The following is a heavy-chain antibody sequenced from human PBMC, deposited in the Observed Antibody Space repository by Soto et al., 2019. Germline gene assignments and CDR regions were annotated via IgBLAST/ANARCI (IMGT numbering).Heavy chain of an antibody. CDR2: IWYDGSNK. J-gene: IGHJ4*02. CDR1: GVIFSHYG. CDR3: ARDRNDAGDYVNDQ. Sequence: PGGSLRLSCAASGVIFSHYGMHWVRQAPGKGLEWVAVIWYDGSNKYYADSVKGRFTISRDNSKNTLYLQMSDLRLDDTAVYYSARDRNDAGDYVNDQWGQGTLVTVSS. V-gene: IGHV3-33*01. D-gene: IGHD4-17*01.